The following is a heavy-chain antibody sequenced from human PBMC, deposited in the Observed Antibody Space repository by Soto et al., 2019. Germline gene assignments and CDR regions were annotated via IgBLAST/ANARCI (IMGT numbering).Heavy chain of an antibody. CDR2: IYYSGST. CDR1: GGSISSYY. J-gene: IGHJ4*02. V-gene: IGHV4-59*01. D-gene: IGHD1-26*01. Sequence: PSETLSLTCTVSGGSISSYYWSWIRRPPGKGLEWIGYIYYSGSTNYNPSLKSRVTISVDTSKNQFSLKLSSVTAADTAVYYCARRWGPTFDFWGQGTLVTVSS. CDR3: ARRWGPTFDF.